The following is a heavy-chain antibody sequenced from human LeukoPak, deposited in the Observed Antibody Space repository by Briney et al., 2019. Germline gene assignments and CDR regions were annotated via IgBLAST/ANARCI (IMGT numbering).Heavy chain of an antibody. V-gene: IGHV3-48*01. CDR2: ISSSSSTI. CDR1: GFTFSSYS. Sequence: GGSLRLSCAASGFTFSSYSMNWVRQAPGKGLEWVSYISSSSSTIYYADSVKGRFTISRDNAKNSLYLQMNSLRAEDTAVYYCARGPDSSSWDDAFDIWGQGTMVTVSS. D-gene: IGHD6-13*01. J-gene: IGHJ3*02. CDR3: ARGPDSSSWDDAFDI.